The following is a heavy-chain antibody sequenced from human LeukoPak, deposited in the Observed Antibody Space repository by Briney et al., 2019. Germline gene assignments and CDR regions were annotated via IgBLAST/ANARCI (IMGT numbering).Heavy chain of an antibody. V-gene: IGHV1-18*01. CDR3: ARDGYSSGWFVYYGMDV. Sequence: ASVKVSCKASGYTFTSYGISWVRQAPGQGLEWMGWISAYNGNTNYAQKLQGRGTMTTDTSTSTAYMALRSLRSDDTAVYYCARDGYSSGWFVYYGMDVWGQGTTVTVSS. J-gene: IGHJ6*02. D-gene: IGHD6-19*01. CDR1: GYTFTSYG. CDR2: ISAYNGNT.